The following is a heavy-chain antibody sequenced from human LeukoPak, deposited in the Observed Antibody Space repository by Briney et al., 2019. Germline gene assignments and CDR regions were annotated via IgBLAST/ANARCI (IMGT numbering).Heavy chain of an antibody. CDR3: ARVVGPTSPLFDY. D-gene: IGHD1-26*01. Sequence: GGSLRLSCAASGFTFSDYYMSWIRQAPGKGLEWVSYISSSGSTIYYADSVKGRFTISRDNAKNSLYLQMNSLRAEDTAAYYRARVVGPTSPLFDYWGQGTLVTVPS. CDR2: ISSSGSTI. CDR1: GFTFSDYY. V-gene: IGHV3-11*01. J-gene: IGHJ4*02.